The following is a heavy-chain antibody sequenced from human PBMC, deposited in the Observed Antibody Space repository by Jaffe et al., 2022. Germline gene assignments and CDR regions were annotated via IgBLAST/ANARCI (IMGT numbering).Heavy chain of an antibody. V-gene: IGHV4-38-2*01. J-gene: IGHJ5*02. D-gene: IGHD3-9*01. CDR2: IYHSGST. CDR1: GYSISSGYY. Sequence: QVQLQESGPGLVKPSETLSLTCAVSGYSISSGYYWGWIRQPPGKGLEWIGSIYHSGSTYYNPSLKSRVTISVDTSKNQFSLKLSSVTAADTAVYYCARINYDILTGYYKRGDWFDPWGQGTLVTVSS. CDR3: ARINYDILTGYYKRGDWFDP.